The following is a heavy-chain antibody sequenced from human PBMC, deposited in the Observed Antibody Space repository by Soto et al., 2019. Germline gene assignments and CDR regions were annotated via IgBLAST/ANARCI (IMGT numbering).Heavy chain of an antibody. CDR1: GFSLSTSRVG. CDR2: IYWDDDK. Sequence: GSGPTLVNNTQTLTLTSTFSGFSLSTSRVGVDWIRQPPGKALEWLALIYWDDDKRYSPSLKSRLTITKDTSKNQVVLTMTNMDPVDTATYYCAHRQGVNPYGSGGSCYDYSGQRTLVTVSS. CDR3: AHRQGVNPYGSGGSCYDY. J-gene: IGHJ4*02. D-gene: IGHD2-15*01. V-gene: IGHV2-5*02.